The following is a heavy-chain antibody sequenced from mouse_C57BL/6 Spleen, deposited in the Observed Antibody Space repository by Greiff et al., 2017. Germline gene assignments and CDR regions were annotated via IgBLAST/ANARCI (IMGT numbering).Heavy chain of an antibody. V-gene: IGHV1-42*01. Sequence: EVKLMESGPELVKPGASVKISCKASGYSFTGYYMNWVKQSPEKSLEWIGEINPSTGGTTYNQKFKAKATLTVDKSSSTASMQLKSLTSEDSAVYYCARSNGSSPHYYAMDYWGQGTSVTVSS. CDR2: INPSTGGT. D-gene: IGHD1-1*01. CDR3: ARSNGSSPHYYAMDY. CDR1: GYSFTGYY. J-gene: IGHJ4*01.